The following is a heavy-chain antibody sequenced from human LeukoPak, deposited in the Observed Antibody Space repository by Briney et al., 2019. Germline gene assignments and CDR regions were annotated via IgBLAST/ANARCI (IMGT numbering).Heavy chain of an antibody. V-gene: IGHV3-66*01. Sequence: PGGSLRLSCAASGFTVSSNYMSWVRQAPGKGLEWVSVIYSGGSTYYADSVKGRFTISRDNSKNTLYLQMNSLRAEDTAVYYCAKIFQYGDYVGPYYYYGMDVWGQGTTVTVSS. J-gene: IGHJ6*02. D-gene: IGHD4-17*01. CDR1: GFTVSSNY. CDR2: IYSGGST. CDR3: AKIFQYGDYVGPYYYYGMDV.